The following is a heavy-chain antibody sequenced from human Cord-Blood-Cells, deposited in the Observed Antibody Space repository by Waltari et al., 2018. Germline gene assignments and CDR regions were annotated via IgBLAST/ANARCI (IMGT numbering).Heavy chain of an antibody. CDR2: IYTSGST. CDR3: ARETGYSSSFDY. D-gene: IGHD6-6*01. J-gene: IGHJ4*02. CDR1: GGSISSGSYY. V-gene: IGHV4-61*09. Sequence: QVQLQESGPGLVKPSQTLSLTCTVSGGSISSGSYYWSWNRQPAGKGLEWIGYIYTSGSTNYNPSLKSRVTISVDTSKNQFSLKLSSVTAADTAVYYCARETGYSSSFDYWGQGTLVTVSS.